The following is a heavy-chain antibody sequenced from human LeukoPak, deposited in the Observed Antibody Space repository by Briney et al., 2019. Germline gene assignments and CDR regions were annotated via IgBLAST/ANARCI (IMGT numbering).Heavy chain of an antibody. J-gene: IGHJ4*02. V-gene: IGHV1-69*04. CDR2: IIPILGIA. CDR3: ARDGGSIAPIPDY. D-gene: IGHD6-6*01. Sequence: SVKVSCKASEGTFSSYAISWVRQAPGQGLEWMGRIIPILGIANYAQKFQGRVTITADKSTSTAYMELSSLRSEDTAVYYCARDGGSIAPIPDYWGQGTLVTVSS. CDR1: EGTFSSYA.